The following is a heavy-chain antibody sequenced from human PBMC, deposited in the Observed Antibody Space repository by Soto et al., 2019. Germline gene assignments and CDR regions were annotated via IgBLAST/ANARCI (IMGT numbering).Heavy chain of an antibody. Sequence: EVQLVESGGGLVQPGRSLRLSCAASGFTFDEYAMHWVRQAPGKGLEWVSGISWNSGSIGYADSVKGRFTISRDNAKNSLYLQMNSLRAEETASYYCAKSPLLPTSNSWDSTAYFDYWGQGTLVTVSS. CDR3: AKSPLLPTSNSWDSTAYFDY. J-gene: IGHJ4*02. D-gene: IGHD6-13*01. CDR1: GFTFDEYA. CDR2: ISWNSGSI. V-gene: IGHV3-9*01.